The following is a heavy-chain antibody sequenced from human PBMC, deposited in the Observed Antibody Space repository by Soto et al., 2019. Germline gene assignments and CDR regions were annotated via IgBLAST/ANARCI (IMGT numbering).Heavy chain of an antibody. D-gene: IGHD3-10*01. J-gene: IGHJ3*02. Sequence: PSETLSLTRTVSGGYISSYYWSWIRQPPGKGLEWIGYIYYSGSTNYNPSLKSRVTISVDTSKNQFSLKLSSVTAADTAVYYCARVWGGAFDIWGQGTMVTVSS. CDR1: GGYISSYY. CDR2: IYYSGST. CDR3: ARVWGGAFDI. V-gene: IGHV4-59*01.